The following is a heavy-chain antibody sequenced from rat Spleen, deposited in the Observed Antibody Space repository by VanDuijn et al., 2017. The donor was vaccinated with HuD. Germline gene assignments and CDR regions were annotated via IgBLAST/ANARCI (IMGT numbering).Heavy chain of an antibody. CDR1: GFTFSVYG. D-gene: IGHD1-12*02. J-gene: IGHJ4*01. CDR2: ISPSGTIS. V-gene: IGHV5-19*01. Sequence: EVQLVESGGGLMQPGRSLKLSCVASGFTFSVYGMHWIRQAPTKGLEWVASISPSGTISHYRDSVKGRFTISRDNAKNTLYLQMDSLKSEDTAPYYCATDCYYDGIYYSVYVMDAWAQGASVTVSS. CDR3: ATDCYYDGIYYSVYVMDA.